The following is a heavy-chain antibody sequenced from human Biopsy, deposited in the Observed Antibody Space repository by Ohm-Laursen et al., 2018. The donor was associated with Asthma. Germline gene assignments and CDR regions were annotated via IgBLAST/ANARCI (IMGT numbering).Heavy chain of an antibody. V-gene: IGHV1-3*01. Sequence: ASVKVSCKASGYTFINYAIHWVRQAPGHSLEWMGGINAANGNTKYSQKFQGRLTISRDTSASTAYMDLSSLRSEDTAVYYCARTYFDFLTGQVHDAFAMWGQGTMVTVSS. D-gene: IGHD3-9*01. CDR1: GYTFINYA. CDR2: INAANGNT. J-gene: IGHJ3*02. CDR3: ARTYFDFLTGQVHDAFAM.